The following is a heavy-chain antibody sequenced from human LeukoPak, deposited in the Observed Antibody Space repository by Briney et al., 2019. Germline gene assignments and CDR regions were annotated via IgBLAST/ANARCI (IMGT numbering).Heavy chain of an antibody. D-gene: IGHD6-13*01. CDR3: ARATPGIAAAGT. CDR1: GGSISSGGYY. Sequence: SETLSLTCTVSGGSISSGGYYWSWIRQHPGKGLEWIGYIYYSGSTYYNPSLKSRVTISVDTSKNQFSLKLSSVTAADTAVYYCARATPGIAAAGTWGQGTLVTVSS. CDR2: IYYSGST. J-gene: IGHJ5*02. V-gene: IGHV4-31*03.